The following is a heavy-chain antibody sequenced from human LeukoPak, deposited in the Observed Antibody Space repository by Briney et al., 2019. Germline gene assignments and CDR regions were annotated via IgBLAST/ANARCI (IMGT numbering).Heavy chain of an antibody. J-gene: IGHJ6*02. V-gene: IGHV3-48*02. D-gene: IGHD3-3*01. CDR2: ISSSSSTI. Sequence: PGGSLRLSCAASGFTFSSYSMNWVRQAPGKGQEWVSYISSSSSTIYYADSVKGRFTISRDNAKNSLYLQMNSLRDEDTAVYYCARDRYDFWSGYYATYGMDVWGQGTTVTVSS. CDR1: GFTFSSYS. CDR3: ARDRYDFWSGYYATYGMDV.